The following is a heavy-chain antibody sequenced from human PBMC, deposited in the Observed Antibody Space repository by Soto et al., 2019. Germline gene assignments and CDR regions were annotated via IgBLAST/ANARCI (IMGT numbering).Heavy chain of an antibody. V-gene: IGHV1-2*02. D-gene: IGHD3-10*01. Sequence: GASVKVSCKASGYTFTGYYMHWVRQAPGQGLEWRGWINPNSGGTNYAQKFQGRVTMTRDTSISTAYMELSRLRSDDTAVYYCARSGMGWYYYGMDVWGQGTTVTVSS. J-gene: IGHJ6*02. CDR1: GYTFTGYY. CDR3: ARSGMGWYYYGMDV. CDR2: INPNSGGT.